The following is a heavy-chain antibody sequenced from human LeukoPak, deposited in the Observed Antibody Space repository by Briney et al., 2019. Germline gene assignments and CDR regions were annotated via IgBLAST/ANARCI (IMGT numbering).Heavy chain of an antibody. Sequence: PSETLSLTCTVSGGSISSYYWSWIRQPPGKGLEWIGYIYYSGNTNYNPSLKSRLTISVDTSKNQFSLKLTSVTAADTAVYYRARVGSGCFDYWGQGTLVTVSS. V-gene: IGHV4-59*01. CDR1: GGSISSYY. D-gene: IGHD3-10*01. J-gene: IGHJ4*02. CDR2: IYYSGNT. CDR3: ARVGSGCFDY.